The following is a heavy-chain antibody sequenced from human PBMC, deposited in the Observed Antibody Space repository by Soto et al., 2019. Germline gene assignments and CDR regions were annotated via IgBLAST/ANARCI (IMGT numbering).Heavy chain of an antibody. V-gene: IGHV4-31*03. J-gene: IGHJ4*02. CDR2: IYYSGST. CDR3: ARVADYGDYVVDY. Sequence: SETLSLTCTVSGGSISSGGYYWSWIRQHPGKGLEWIGYIYYSGSTYYNPSLKSRVTISVDTSKNQFSLKLSSVTAADTAVYYCARVADYGDYVVDYWGQGTLVTVSS. CDR1: GGSISSGGYY. D-gene: IGHD4-17*01.